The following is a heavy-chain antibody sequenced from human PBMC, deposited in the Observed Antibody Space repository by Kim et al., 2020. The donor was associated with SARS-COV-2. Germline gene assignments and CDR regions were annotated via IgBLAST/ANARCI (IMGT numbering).Heavy chain of an antibody. CDR3: AGDLVGCSGGSCYFRMDV. CDR2: INPSGGST. D-gene: IGHD2-15*01. CDR1: GYTFTSYY. Sequence: ASVKVSCKASGYTFTSYYMHWVRQAPGQGLEWMGIINPSGGSTSYAQKFQGRVTMTRDTSTSTVYMELSSLRSEDTAVYYCAGDLVGCSGGSCYFRMDVWGQGTTVTVSS. J-gene: IGHJ6*02. V-gene: IGHV1-46*01.